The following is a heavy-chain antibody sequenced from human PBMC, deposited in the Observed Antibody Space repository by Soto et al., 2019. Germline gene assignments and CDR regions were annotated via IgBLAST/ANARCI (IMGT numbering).Heavy chain of an antibody. CDR1: GYTFTGYY. CDR2: INPNSGGR. Sequence: ASVKVSCKASGYTFTGYYMHWVRQAPGQGLEWMGWINPNSGGRNYAQKFQGRVTMTRDTSISTAYMELSRLRSSDTAVYYCARDMVTIFGHQFDYWGQGTLVTVSS. CDR3: ARDMVTIFGHQFDY. V-gene: IGHV1-2*02. D-gene: IGHD3-10*02. J-gene: IGHJ4*02.